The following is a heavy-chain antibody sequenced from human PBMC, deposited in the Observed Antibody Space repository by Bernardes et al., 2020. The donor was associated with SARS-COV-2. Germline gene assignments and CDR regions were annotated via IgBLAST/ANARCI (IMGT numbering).Heavy chain of an antibody. J-gene: IGHJ4*02. D-gene: IGHD2-21*01. V-gene: IGHV3-72*01. Sequence: GGFLRLSCAASGFTFSDHNMDWVRQAPGKGLEWVARTRNKANRYTTEYAASVKGRFTISGDESTNSVYLQMNSLRTEDTAVYYCARSPLGIAPFDYWGRGTLVTVSS. CDR2: TRNKANRYTT. CDR1: GFTFSDHN. CDR3: ARSPLGIAPFDY.